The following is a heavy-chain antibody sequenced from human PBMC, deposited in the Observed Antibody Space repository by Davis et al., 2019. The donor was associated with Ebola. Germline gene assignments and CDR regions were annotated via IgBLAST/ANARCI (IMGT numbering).Heavy chain of an antibody. J-gene: IGHJ5*02. D-gene: IGHD2/OR15-2a*01. V-gene: IGHV3-30*18. CDR3: AKGGRQEYCNNDNCRWGGLNTWFDP. CDR1: GFTFSSYV. CDR2: ITGDGNDE. Sequence: PGGSLRLSCVASGFTFSSYVMRWVRQAPGKGLEWVASITGDGNDEYCADSVKGRFTISRDNSKNTLYLQMNSLRAEDTAVYYCAKGGRQEYCNNDNCRWGGLNTWFDPWGQGTLVTVSS.